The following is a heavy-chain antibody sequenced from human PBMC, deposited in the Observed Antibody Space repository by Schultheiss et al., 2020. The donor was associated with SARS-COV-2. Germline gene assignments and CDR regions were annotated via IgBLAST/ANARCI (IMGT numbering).Heavy chain of an antibody. CDR2: IYHSGST. CDR1: GYSISSGYY. Sequence: SETLSLTCTVSGYSISSGYYWGWIRQPPGKGLEWIGSIYHSGSTYYNPSLKSRVTISVDTSKNQFSLKLSSVTAADTAVYYCARQSMVAAGYGYWGQGTLVTVSS. D-gene: IGHD2-15*01. J-gene: IGHJ4*02. V-gene: IGHV4-38-2*02. CDR3: ARQSMVAAGYGY.